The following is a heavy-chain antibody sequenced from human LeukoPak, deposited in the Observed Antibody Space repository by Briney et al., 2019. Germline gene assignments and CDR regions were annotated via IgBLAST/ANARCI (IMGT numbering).Heavy chain of an antibody. J-gene: IGHJ4*02. V-gene: IGHV3-23*01. Sequence: GGSLRLSCAASGFTFSSYAMSWVRQAPGKGLEWVSAISGSGGSTYYADSVKGRFTISRDNSKNTLYPQMNSLRAEDTAVYYCAKDGYSGSYSRPFFFDYWGQGTLVTVSS. CDR2: ISGSGGST. CDR3: AKDGYSGSYSRPFFFDY. D-gene: IGHD1-26*01. CDR1: GFTFSSYA.